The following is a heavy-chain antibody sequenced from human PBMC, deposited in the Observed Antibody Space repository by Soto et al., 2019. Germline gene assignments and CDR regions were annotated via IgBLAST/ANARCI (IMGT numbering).Heavy chain of an antibody. CDR2: ISGSGGST. D-gene: IGHD3-10*01. CDR3: AKFYGSGKKPYYYYGMDV. Sequence: EVQLLESGGGLVQPGGSLRLSCAASGFTFSSYAMSWVRQAPGKGLEWVSAISGSGGSTYYADSVKGRFTISRDNSKNTLYLQMNSLRAEDTAVYYCAKFYGSGKKPYYYYGMDVWGQGTTVTVSS. V-gene: IGHV3-23*01. CDR1: GFTFSSYA. J-gene: IGHJ6*02.